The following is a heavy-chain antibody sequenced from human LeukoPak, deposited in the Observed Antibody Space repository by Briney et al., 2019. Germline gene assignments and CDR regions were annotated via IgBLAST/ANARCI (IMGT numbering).Heavy chain of an antibody. Sequence: SETLSLTCTVSGGSISTYYWSWIRQPPGKGLEWIGYLYYSGNTNYNPSLKSRVTISVDTSKNQFSLKLSSVTAADTAVYYCARDSRITMVRNSYGMDVWGQGTTVTVSS. CDR3: ARDSRITMVRNSYGMDV. CDR1: GGSISTYY. CDR2: LYYSGNT. D-gene: IGHD3-10*01. V-gene: IGHV4-59*01. J-gene: IGHJ6*02.